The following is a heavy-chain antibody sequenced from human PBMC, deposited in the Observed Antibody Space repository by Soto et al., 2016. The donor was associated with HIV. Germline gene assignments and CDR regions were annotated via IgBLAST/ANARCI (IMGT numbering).Heavy chain of an antibody. CDR1: GGSISSSNYY. CDR2: FYYSGST. CDR3: ARLYDGGFDY. V-gene: IGHV4-39*01. D-gene: IGHD5-12*01. J-gene: IGHJ4*02. Sequence: QLQLQESGPGLVKPSETLSLTCTVSGGSISSSNYYWGWIRQPPGKGLEWIESFYYSGSTYYNPSLKSRVTISVDTSKNQFSLKLSSVTAADTAVYYCARLYDGGFDYWGQGTLVTVSS.